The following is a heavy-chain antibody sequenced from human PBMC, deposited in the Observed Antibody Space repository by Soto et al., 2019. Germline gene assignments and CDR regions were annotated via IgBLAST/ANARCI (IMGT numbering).Heavy chain of an antibody. CDR1: GFTFSSYA. V-gene: IGHV3-23*01. J-gene: IGHJ3*02. CDR3: ASGGSGSYYSWTKLGAFDI. D-gene: IGHD3-10*01. Sequence: EVQLLESGGGLVQPGGSLRLSCAASGFTFSSYAMSWVRQAPGKGLEWVSAISGSGGSTYYADSVKGRFTISRANSKNTLYRHMNRLRAEDKGVYYCASGGSGSYYSWTKLGAFDIWGQGTMVTVSS. CDR2: ISGSGGST.